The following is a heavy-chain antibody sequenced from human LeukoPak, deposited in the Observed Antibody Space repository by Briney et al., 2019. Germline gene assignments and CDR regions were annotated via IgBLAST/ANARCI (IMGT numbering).Heavy chain of an antibody. V-gene: IGHV3-74*01. CDR2: INTDGTTT. CDR1: GFSFSGYW. J-gene: IGHJ3*02. Sequence: GGSLRLSCAPSGFSFSGYWMHWVRQAPGKGLAWVSRINTDGTTTNHADSVTGRFTISRDNAKNMLYLQMNSLRAEDTAVYYCVRGGLEPFDIWGQGTMVTVSS. D-gene: IGHD1-1*01. CDR3: VRGGLEPFDI.